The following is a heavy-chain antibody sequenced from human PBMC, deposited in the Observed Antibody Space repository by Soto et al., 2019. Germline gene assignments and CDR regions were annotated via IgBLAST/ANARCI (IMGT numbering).Heavy chain of an antibody. CDR3: ANAYADTVPGGFDY. D-gene: IGHD2-2*01. V-gene: IGHV3-30*18. Sequence: QVQLVESGGGVVQPGRSLRLSCAASGFTFSSYGMHWVRQAPGKGLEWVAVISYDGSNKYYADSVKGRFTISRDNAKNTLYLQMSSLRAEDTAVYYCANAYADTVPGGFDYWGQGTLVNGSS. CDR1: GFTFSSYG. J-gene: IGHJ4*02. CDR2: ISYDGSNK.